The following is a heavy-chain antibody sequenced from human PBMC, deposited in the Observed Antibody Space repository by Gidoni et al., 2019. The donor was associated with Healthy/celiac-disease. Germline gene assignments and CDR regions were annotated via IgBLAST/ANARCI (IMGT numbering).Heavy chain of an antibody. CDR1: GFTFSSYA. J-gene: IGHJ4*02. CDR3: AKWPQWLAGGFDY. CDR2: ISGSGGST. V-gene: IGHV3-23*01. D-gene: IGHD6-19*01. Sequence: EVQLLESGGALVQPGGSLLLSCASSGFTFSSYAMSCVRQAPGKGLAWVSAISGSGGSTYYADSVKGRFTISRDNSKNTLYLQMNSLRAEDTAVYYCAKWPQWLAGGFDYWGQGTLVTVSS.